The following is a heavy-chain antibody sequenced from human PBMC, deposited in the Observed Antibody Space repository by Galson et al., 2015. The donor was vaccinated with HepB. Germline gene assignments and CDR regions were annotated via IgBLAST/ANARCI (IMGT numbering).Heavy chain of an antibody. J-gene: IGHJ4*02. V-gene: IGHV3-30*18. CDR2: ISYDGSNK. Sequence: SLRLSCAASGFTFSSYGMPWVRQAPGKGLEWVAVISYDGSNKYYADSVKGRFTISRDNSKNTLYLQMNSLRAEDTAVYYCAKAYSSSGIDYWGQGTLVTVSS. D-gene: IGHD6-6*01. CDR1: GFTFSSYG. CDR3: AKAYSSSGIDY.